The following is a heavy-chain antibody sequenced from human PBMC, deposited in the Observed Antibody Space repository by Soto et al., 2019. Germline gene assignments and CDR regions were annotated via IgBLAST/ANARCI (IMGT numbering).Heavy chain of an antibody. J-gene: IGHJ5*01. CDR1: GCSISSYY. D-gene: IGHD2-15*01. CDR3: GGFYYFECSGDVGWFDY. CDR2: IYYSGST. V-gene: IGHV4-59*01. Sequence: PSETLSLTCTASGCSISSYYLSWIRQPPGKGLEWIGYIYYSGSTNYNLSLKSRVTISVDTSKNQFSLKLSTVTAADTAVYYCGGFYYFECSGDVGWFDYWGQGTLVTVSS.